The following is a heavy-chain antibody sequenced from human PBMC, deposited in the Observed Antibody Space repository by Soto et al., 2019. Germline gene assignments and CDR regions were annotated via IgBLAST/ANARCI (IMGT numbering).Heavy chain of an antibody. CDR3: ARHLVGSTRGNFDY. D-gene: IGHD2-2*01. J-gene: IGHJ4*01. Sequence: GESLKISCKGSGYSFTSYWTGWVRQMPGKGLEWMGIIYPGDSDTRYSPSFQGQVTISADKSITTAYLQWSGLRASDTAMYFCARHLVGSTRGNFDYWGQGTLVTVSS. CDR1: GYSFTSYW. V-gene: IGHV5-51*01. CDR2: IYPGDSDT.